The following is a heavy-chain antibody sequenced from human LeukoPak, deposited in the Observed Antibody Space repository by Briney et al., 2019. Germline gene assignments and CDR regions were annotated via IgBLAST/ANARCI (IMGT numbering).Heavy chain of an antibody. CDR1: GFTFSSYG. D-gene: IGHD4-17*01. CDR2: IWYGGSNK. J-gene: IGHJ4*02. V-gene: IGHV3-33*06. CDR3: AKDLRDYRYYFDY. Sequence: GGSLRLSCAASGFTFSSYGMHWVRQAPGKGLEWVAVIWYGGSNKYYADSVKGRFTISRDNSKNTLYLQMNSLRAEDTAVYYCAKDLRDYRYYFDYWGQGTLVTVSS.